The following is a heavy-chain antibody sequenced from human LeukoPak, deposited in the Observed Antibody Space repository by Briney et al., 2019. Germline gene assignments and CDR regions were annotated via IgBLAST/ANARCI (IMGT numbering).Heavy chain of an antibody. CDR1: GYTFTSYG. CDR3: ARDHGDGYNPGYRSFDC. J-gene: IGHJ4*02. CDR2: IIPIFGTT. Sequence: GASVKVSCKASGYTFTSYGISWVRQAPGQGLEWMGGIIPIFGTTNYAQKFQGRVTITTDESTSTAYMELGSLRSEDTAVYYCARDHGDGYNPGYRSFDCWGQGTLVTVSS. V-gene: IGHV1-69*05. D-gene: IGHD5-24*01.